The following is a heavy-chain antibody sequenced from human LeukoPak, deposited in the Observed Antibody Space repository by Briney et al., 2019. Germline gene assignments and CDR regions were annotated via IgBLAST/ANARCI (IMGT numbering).Heavy chain of an antibody. CDR1: GSTFSSYS. J-gene: IGHJ6*04. CDR2: ISSSSSYI. CDR3: ARATHDYGDYVDYYYYYGMDV. D-gene: IGHD4-17*01. V-gene: IGHV3-21*01. Sequence: GGSLRLSCAASGSTFSSYSMNWVRQAPGKGLEWVSSISSSSSYIYYADSVKGRFTISRDNAKNSLYLQMNSLRAEDTAVYYCARATHDYGDYVDYYYYYGMDVWGKGTTVTVSS.